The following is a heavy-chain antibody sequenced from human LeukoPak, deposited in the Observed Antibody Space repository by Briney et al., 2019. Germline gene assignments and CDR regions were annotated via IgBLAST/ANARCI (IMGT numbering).Heavy chain of an antibody. J-gene: IGHJ2*01. CDR1: GGSISSSSYY. Sequence: SGTLSLTRTVSGGSISSSSYYWGWIRQPPGKGLEWIGSIYYSGSTYYNPSLKSRVTISLDTSRNQFSLKLSSVTAADTAVYYCARQGSSSWYGWYFDLWGRGSLVTVSS. CDR2: IYYSGST. D-gene: IGHD6-13*01. CDR3: ARQGSSSWYGWYFDL. V-gene: IGHV4-39*01.